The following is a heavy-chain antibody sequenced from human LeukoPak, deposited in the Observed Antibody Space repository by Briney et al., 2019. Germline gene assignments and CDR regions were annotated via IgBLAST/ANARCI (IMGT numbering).Heavy chain of an antibody. Sequence: GRSLRLSCAASGFTFSSYAMHWVRQAPGKGLEWVAVISYDGSNKYYADSVKGRFTISRDNSKNTLYLQMNSLRAEDTAVYYCAKEGYCSGGSCYSPSPDYWGQGTLVTVSS. CDR3: AKEGYCSGGSCYSPSPDY. CDR1: GFTFSSYA. V-gene: IGHV3-30*04. D-gene: IGHD2-15*01. J-gene: IGHJ4*02. CDR2: ISYDGSNK.